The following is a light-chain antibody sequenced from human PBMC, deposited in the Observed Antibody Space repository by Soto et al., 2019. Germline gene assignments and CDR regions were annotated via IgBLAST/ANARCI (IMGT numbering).Light chain of an antibody. V-gene: IGLV2-14*03. Sequence: QSALTQPATVSGSPGQSITISCTGTSSDIGDSNYVSWYQQHPGKAPKLVIYDVSNRPSGVSNRFSGSKSANTASLTISGLQAEDEADYYCSSYRGSSTSYVFGTGTKVTLL. CDR3: SSYRGSSTSYV. J-gene: IGLJ1*01. CDR2: DVS. CDR1: SSDIGDSNY.